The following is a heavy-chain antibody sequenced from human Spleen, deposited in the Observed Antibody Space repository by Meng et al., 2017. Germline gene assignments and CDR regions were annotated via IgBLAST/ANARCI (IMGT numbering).Heavy chain of an antibody. Sequence: SETLSLTCTVSGGSISSYYWSWIRQPPGKGPEWIGYIYYTGSTNYNPSLKSRLTMSIDTSKNRFSLKLTSVTAADTAVYYCARDPHTTGTYDLWGQGTLVTVSS. J-gene: IGHJ5*02. V-gene: IGHV4-59*01. CDR2: IYYTGST. CDR3: ARDPHTTGTYDL. D-gene: IGHD1-1*01. CDR1: GGSISSYY.